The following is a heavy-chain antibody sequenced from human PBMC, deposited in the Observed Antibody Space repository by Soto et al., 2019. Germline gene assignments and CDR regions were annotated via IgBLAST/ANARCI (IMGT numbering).Heavy chain of an antibody. CDR3: AKDAVYNDGLWLMDH. CDR2: IYGSGRGI. CDR1: GLPHSNFA. J-gene: IGHJ4*02. V-gene: IGHV3-23*05. Sequence: GFLRLSCSASGLPHSNFAMMWVLQTPGKGLECISGIYGSGRGIEYADSVKGRFTISRDNSKNTVYLQMTDLRADDTAIYYCAKDAVYNDGLWLMDHWGRGTQVTVSS. D-gene: IGHD2-21*01.